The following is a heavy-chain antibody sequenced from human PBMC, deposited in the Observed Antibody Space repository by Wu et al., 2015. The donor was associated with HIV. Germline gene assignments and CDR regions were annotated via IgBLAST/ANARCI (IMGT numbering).Heavy chain of an antibody. D-gene: IGHD3-9*01. Sequence: QVQLVQSGAEVKKPGASVKVSCKASGYTFTSYGISWVRQAHGHGLEWMGWISAYNDNTKYAQKLQGRVTMTTDTSTNTAYMELRSLRSDDTAVYYCARLLSKSTYTILPGPALDIWAKGQWSPSLQ. CDR1: GYTFTSYG. CDR3: ARLLSKSTYTILPGPALDI. J-gene: IGHJ3*02. V-gene: IGHV1-18*01. CDR2: ISAYNDNT.